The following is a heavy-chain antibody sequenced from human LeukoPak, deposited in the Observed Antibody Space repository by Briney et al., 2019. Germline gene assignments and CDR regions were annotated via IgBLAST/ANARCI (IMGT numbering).Heavy chain of an antibody. V-gene: IGHV4-59*01. CDR2: IYKSGST. CDR1: GGSFSTYY. J-gene: IGHJ4*02. Sequence: SETLSLTCAVYGGSFSTYYWSWIRQPPGEGLEWIGYIYKSGSTNYNPSLKSRVTISVDTSKNQFSLKLSSVTAADMTVYYCARAGYTYVRYFDYWGQGTLVTVSS. D-gene: IGHD5-18*01. CDR3: ARAGYTYVRYFDY.